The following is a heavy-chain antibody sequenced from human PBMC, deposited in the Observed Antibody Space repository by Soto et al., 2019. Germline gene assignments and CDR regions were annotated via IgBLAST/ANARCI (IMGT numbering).Heavy chain of an antibody. CDR3: AREGGSYSCAFDI. CDR2: IIPILGIA. D-gene: IGHD1-26*01. J-gene: IGHJ3*02. Sequence: QVQLVQSGAEVKKPGSSVKVSCKASGGTFSSYTISWVRQAPGQGLEWMGRIIPILGIANYAQKFQGRVTITADKSTSTAYMELSSLRSEDTDVYYSAREGGSYSCAFDIWGQGTMVTVSS. V-gene: IGHV1-69*08. CDR1: GGTFSSYT.